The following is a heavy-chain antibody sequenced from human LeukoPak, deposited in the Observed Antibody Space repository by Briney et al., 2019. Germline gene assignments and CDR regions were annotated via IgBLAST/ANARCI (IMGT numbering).Heavy chain of an antibody. V-gene: IGHV4-30-2*01. CDR3: ARSTTVPKGWCDP. Sequence: SETLSLTCAVSGGSISSGGYSWSWIRQPPGKGLEWIGYIYHSGSTYYNPSLKSRVTISVDRSKNQFSLKLSSVTAADTAVYYCARSTTVPKGWCDPWGQGTLVTVSS. CDR2: IYHSGST. D-gene: IGHD4-17*01. CDR1: GGSISSGGYS. J-gene: IGHJ5*02.